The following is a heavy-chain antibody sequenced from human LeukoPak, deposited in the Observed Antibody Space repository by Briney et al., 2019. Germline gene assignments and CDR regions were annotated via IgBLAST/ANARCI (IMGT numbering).Heavy chain of an antibody. CDR3: ASTLLNYYGSGSYYFDY. V-gene: IGHV4-34*01. D-gene: IGHD3-10*01. J-gene: IGHJ4*02. Sequence: SETLSLTCAVYGGSFSGYYWSWIRQPPGKGLEWIGEINHSGSTNYNPSLKSRVTISVDTSKNRFSLKLSSVTAADTAVYYCASTLLNYYGSGSYYFDYWGQGTLVTVSS. CDR2: INHSGST. CDR1: GGSFSGYY.